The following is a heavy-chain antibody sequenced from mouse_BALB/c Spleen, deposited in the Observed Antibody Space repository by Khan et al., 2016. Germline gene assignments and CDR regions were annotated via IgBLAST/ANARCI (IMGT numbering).Heavy chain of an antibody. CDR2: ITYSGLT. CDR3: AYDGYYAWFSY. CDR1: GYSITSDYA. V-gene: IGHV3-2*02. J-gene: IGHJ3*01. Sequence: EVQLQEWGPGLVKPSQSLSLTCTVTGYSITSDYAWNWIRQFPGNKLEWMGYITYSGLTNYNPSLKSRISITRDTSKNQFFLQLLSVTTEDTATXYCAYDGYYAWFSYWGQGTLVTISA. D-gene: IGHD2-3*01.